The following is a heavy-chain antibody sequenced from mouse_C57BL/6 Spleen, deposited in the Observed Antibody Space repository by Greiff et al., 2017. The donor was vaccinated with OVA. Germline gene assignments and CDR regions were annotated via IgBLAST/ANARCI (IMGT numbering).Heavy chain of an antibody. D-gene: IGHD1-1*01. V-gene: IGHV5-6*01. Sequence: VHLVESGGDLVKPGGSLKLSCAASGFTFSSYGMSWVRQTPDKRLEWVATISSGGSYTYYPDSVKGRFTISRDNAKNTLYLQLSSLKSEDTAMYYCARHDGSSYFAYWGQGTLVTVSA. J-gene: IGHJ3*01. CDR2: ISSGGSYT. CDR1: GFTFSSYG. CDR3: ARHDGSSYFAY.